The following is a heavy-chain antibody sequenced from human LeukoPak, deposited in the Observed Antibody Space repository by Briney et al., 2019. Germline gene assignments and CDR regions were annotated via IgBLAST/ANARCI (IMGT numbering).Heavy chain of an antibody. J-gene: IGHJ4*02. CDR3: AKDRQWLVLSGFDY. Sequence: PGGSLRLSCAASGFSLSSYSMNWVRQAPGKGLEWVSSITISSNFIYYADSVKGRFTISRDNSKNTLYLQMNSLRAEDTAVYYCAKDRQWLVLSGFDYWGQGTLVTVSS. CDR2: ITISSNFI. D-gene: IGHD6-19*01. CDR1: GFSLSSYS. V-gene: IGHV3-21*04.